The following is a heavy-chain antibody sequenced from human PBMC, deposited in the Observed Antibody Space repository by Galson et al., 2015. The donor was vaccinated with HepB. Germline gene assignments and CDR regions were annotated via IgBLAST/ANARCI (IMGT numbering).Heavy chain of an antibody. D-gene: IGHD3-22*01. CDR2: INSDGSGA. CDR1: GFPFSTYW. CDR3: ARDPLHDSSGYYYGMDV. Sequence: SLRLSCAASGFPFSTYWMHWVRQAPGKGLVWVSRINSDGSGASYADSVKGRFTIGRDNAKTTLYLQMNSLRVEDTAVYYCARDPLHDSSGYYYGMDVWGQGTTVTVSS. J-gene: IGHJ6*02. V-gene: IGHV3-74*01.